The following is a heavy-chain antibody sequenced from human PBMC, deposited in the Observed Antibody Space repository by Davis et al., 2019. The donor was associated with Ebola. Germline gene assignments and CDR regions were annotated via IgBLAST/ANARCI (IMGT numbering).Heavy chain of an antibody. Sequence: MPSETLSLTCAVYGGSFSAYWWTWVRQSPEKGLEWIGEINDSGSTNYNPSLKRRLTISVATSKNQFSLKLSSVTAADTAVYYCARGPHVRWFDPWGQGTLVTVSS. CDR3: ARGPHVRWFDP. CDR1: GGSFSAYW. J-gene: IGHJ5*02. D-gene: IGHD3-10*01. CDR2: INDSGST. V-gene: IGHV4-34*01.